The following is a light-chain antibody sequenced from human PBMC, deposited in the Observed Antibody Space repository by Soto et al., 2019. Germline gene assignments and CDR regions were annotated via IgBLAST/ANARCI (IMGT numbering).Light chain of an antibody. CDR2: DAS. J-gene: IGKJ2*02. CDR3: QQRSNWSGT. V-gene: IGKV3-11*01. CDR1: QSVSSY. Sequence: EIVLTQSPATLSLSPGERATLSCRASQSVSSYLAWYQQKSGQAPRLLIYDASNRATGIPARFSGSGSGTDFTLIISSLEPEDFAVYYCQQRSNWSGTFGQGTKLEIK.